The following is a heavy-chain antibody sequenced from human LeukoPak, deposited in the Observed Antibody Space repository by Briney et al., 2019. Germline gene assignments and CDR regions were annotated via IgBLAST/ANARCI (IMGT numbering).Heavy chain of an antibody. D-gene: IGHD6-19*01. CDR1: GYTFTSYA. Sequence: ASVKVSCKASGYTFTSYAMHSVRQAPGQRLEWMGWINAGNSNTKYSQKFQGRVTITRDTSASTAYMELSSLRSEDTAVYYCARPIVVAGLDYWGQGTLVTVSS. J-gene: IGHJ4*02. CDR2: INAGNSNT. V-gene: IGHV1-3*01. CDR3: ARPIVVAGLDY.